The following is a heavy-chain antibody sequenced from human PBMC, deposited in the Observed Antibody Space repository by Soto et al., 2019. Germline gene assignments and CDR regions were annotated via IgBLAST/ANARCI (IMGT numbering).Heavy chain of an antibody. CDR3: ARLRGNFISFNWFDP. D-gene: IGHD1-7*01. Sequence: SETLSLTCTVSDGSININSYYWAWIRQPPGKGLEWIGSVYYSGDTYVNPSLKSRVTISVDTSKNQFSLRLTSVTAADTAVYYCARLRGNFISFNWFDPWGQGTLVTVSS. CDR1: DGSININSYY. CDR2: VYYSGDT. J-gene: IGHJ5*02. V-gene: IGHV4-39*01.